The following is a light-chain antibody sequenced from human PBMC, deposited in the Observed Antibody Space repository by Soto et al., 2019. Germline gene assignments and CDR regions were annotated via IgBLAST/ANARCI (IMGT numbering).Light chain of an antibody. J-gene: IGKJ4*01. CDR1: QSVLYSSNNKNY. V-gene: IGKV4-1*01. CDR2: WAS. Sequence: DIVMTQSPDSLAVSLGERATINCKSSQSVLYSSNNKNYLAWYQQKPGQPPKLLIYWASTRESGVPDRFSGSGSGTEFTLTNSSLQAEDGAGYYCQQDYSTPLTVGGGTKVEIK. CDR3: QQDYSTPLT.